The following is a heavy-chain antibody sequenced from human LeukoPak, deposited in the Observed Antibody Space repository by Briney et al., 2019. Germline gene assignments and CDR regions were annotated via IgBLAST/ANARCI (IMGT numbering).Heavy chain of an antibody. CDR3: AKDKTYDDFWSGHDAFDI. D-gene: IGHD3-3*01. J-gene: IGHJ3*02. Sequence: GGSLRLSCAASGFTFSSHAMHWVRQAPGKGLEWVSVISGSGGSTYYADSVKGRFTISRDISKNTLYLQMKSLRAGDTAVYYCAKDKTYDDFWSGHDAFDIWGQGTMVTVSS. CDR2: ISGSGGST. CDR1: GFTFSSHA. V-gene: IGHV3-23*01.